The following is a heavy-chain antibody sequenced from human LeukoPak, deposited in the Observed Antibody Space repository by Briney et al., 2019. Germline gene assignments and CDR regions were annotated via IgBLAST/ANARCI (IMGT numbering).Heavy chain of an antibody. Sequence: ASVKVSCKASGYTFTSYAMNWVRQAPGQGLEWMGWINTNTGNPTYAQGFTGRFVFSLDTSVSTAYLQISSLKAEDTAVYYCAREATIFGVVTRHYYYYMDVWGKGTTVTVSS. J-gene: IGHJ6*03. CDR1: GYTFTSYA. CDR3: AREATIFGVVTRHYYYYMDV. CDR2: INTNTGNP. V-gene: IGHV7-4-1*02. D-gene: IGHD3-3*01.